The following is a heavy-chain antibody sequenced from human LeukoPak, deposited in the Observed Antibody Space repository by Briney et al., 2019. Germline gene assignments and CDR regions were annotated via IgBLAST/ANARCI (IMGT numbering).Heavy chain of an antibody. J-gene: IGHJ4*02. V-gene: IGHV3-20*04. Sequence: GGSLRLSCAASGFTFHDYGMSWVRQSPGEGLEWVSGINWNGDRTGYADSVKGRFTISRDNAKKSLYLQMNSLRAEDTALYYCARRDYYGSGSPDFWGQGTLVTVSS. CDR1: GFTFHDYG. CDR2: INWNGDRT. CDR3: ARRDYYGSGSPDF. D-gene: IGHD3-10*01.